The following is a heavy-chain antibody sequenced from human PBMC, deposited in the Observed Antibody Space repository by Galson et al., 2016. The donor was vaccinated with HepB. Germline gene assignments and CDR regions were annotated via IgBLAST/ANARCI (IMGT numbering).Heavy chain of an antibody. Sequence: CAASGFTFSDSTVHWVRQASGKGLEWVGRIRNKANSYAAAYAASVKGRFTISRDDSKNTAYLQMNSLKTEDTAVYFCTRHLLYGGTSFDYWGQGTLVTVSS. V-gene: IGHV3-73*01. CDR2: IRNKANSYAA. J-gene: IGHJ4*02. D-gene: IGHD4-23*01. CDR3: TRHLLYGGTSFDY. CDR1: GFTFSDST.